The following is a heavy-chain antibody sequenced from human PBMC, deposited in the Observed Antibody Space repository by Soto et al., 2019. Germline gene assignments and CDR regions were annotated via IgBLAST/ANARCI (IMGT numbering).Heavy chain of an antibody. CDR1: GGSISSYY. CDR3: ARGLQYSYGYVSWFDP. D-gene: IGHD5-18*01. V-gene: IGHV4-59*01. J-gene: IGHJ5*02. Sequence: SETLSLTCTVSGGSISSYYWSWIRQPPGKGLEWIGYIYYSGSTNYNPSLKSRVTISVDTSKNQFSLKLSSVTAADTAVYYCARGLQYSYGYVSWFDPWGQGTLVTVSS. CDR2: IYYSGST.